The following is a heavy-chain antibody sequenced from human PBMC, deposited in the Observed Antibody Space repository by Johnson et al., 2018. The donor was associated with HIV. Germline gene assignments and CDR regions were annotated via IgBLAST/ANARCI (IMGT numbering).Heavy chain of an antibody. CDR2: ISGSGGST. CDR1: GFTFSSYA. V-gene: IGHV3-NL1*01. CDR3: ARDKTRVTAWDAFDI. J-gene: IGHJ3*02. Sequence: QVQLVESGGGVVRPGRSLRLSCAASGFTFSSYAMHWVRQAPGKGLEWVSAISGSGGSTYYPGSVKGRFTISRDNSKNTLYLQMNSLRAEDTAAYHCARDKTRVTAWDAFDIWGQGKMVTVSS. D-gene: IGHD2-21*02.